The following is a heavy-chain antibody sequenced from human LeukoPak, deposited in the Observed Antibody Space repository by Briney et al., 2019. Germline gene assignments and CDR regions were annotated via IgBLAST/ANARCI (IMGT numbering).Heavy chain of an antibody. D-gene: IGHD3-22*01. V-gene: IGHV1-18*01. CDR1: GYTFTSYG. J-gene: IGHJ5*02. CDR2: ISAYNGKT. Sequence: ASVKVSCKASGYTFTSYGISWVRQAPGQGLEWMGWISAYNGKTNYARKLQGRATMTTDTSTSTAYMELRSLRSDDTAVYYCARVGISAPKTYYYDSSGSNWFDPWGQGTLVTVSS. CDR3: ARVGISAPKTYYYDSSGSNWFDP.